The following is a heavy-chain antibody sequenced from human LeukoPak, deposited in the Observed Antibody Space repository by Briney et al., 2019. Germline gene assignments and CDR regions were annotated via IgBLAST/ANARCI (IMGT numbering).Heavy chain of an antibody. CDR2: IYPGDCNT. V-gene: IGHV5-51*01. CDR1: GYSSTSCW. Sequence: GASLKISCKGSGYSSTSCWICWVRQLPGKGLEWMGIIYPGDCNTRYSPSFQGQVTISADKSISTAYLQWSSPKASYTAMYYCARLPNAQDDYGDYGYTDRSGNFDYWGQGTLVSVSS. D-gene: IGHD4-17*01. J-gene: IGHJ4*02. CDR3: ARLPNAQDDYGDYGYTDRSGNFDY.